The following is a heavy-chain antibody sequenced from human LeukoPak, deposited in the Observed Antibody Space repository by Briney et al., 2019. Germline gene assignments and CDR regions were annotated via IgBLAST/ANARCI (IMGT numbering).Heavy chain of an antibody. D-gene: IGHD3-22*01. CDR3: ARGVFRRKYYYDSSGYYSDY. Sequence: PSETLSLTCTVSGGSISSSSYYWSWIRQPPGKGLEWIGEINHSGSTNYNPSLKSRVTISVDTSKNQFSLKLSSVTAADTAVYYCARGVFRRKYYYDSSGYYSDYWGQGTLVTVSS. J-gene: IGHJ4*02. V-gene: IGHV4-39*07. CDR1: GGSISSSSYY. CDR2: INHSGST.